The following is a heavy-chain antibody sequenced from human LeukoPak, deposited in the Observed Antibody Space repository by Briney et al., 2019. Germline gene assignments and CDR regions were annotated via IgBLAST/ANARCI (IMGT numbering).Heavy chain of an antibody. CDR2: ISSRSSYI. V-gene: IGHV3-21*03. CDR3: TTDRGSV. J-gene: IGHJ4*02. CDR1: GFTFSDYS. Sequence: GGSLRLSCAASGFTFSDYSMNWVRQAPGKGLEWVSSISSRSSYISYADSVKGRFTISRDNAKNSLYLQMNSLKSEDTAVYYCTTDRGSVWGQGTLVTVSS.